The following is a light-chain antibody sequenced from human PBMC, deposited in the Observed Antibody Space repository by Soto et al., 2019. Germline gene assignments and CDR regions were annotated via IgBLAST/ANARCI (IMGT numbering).Light chain of an antibody. Sequence: EIVVTQSPATLSVSPGERATLSCRASQSVGNNFAWYQQKPGQAPRLLIFATSTRDTGVPARLSGSGSGTEFTLTISSLQSEDFAVYYCQQYGDWPLTFGGGAKVEIE. CDR1: QSVGNN. CDR2: ATS. J-gene: IGKJ4*01. V-gene: IGKV3-15*01. CDR3: QQYGDWPLT.